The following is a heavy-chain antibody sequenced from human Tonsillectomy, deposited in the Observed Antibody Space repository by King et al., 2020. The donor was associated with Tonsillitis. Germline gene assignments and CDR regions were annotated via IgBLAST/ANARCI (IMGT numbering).Heavy chain of an antibody. CDR2: IDFDGSDT. CDR1: GFTFSSYW. J-gene: IGHJ2*01. Sequence: DVQLVESGGNLVQPGGSLRLSCAASGFTFSSYWMHWVRQAPGKGLMWVSRIDFDGSDTSYADSVKGRFTISRDNAKNTLYLQMNSLRAEDTAVYYCARGTSNGWYWYFDLWGRGTLVTVSS. CDR3: ARGTSNGWYWYFDL. D-gene: IGHD6-19*01. V-gene: IGHV3-74*01.